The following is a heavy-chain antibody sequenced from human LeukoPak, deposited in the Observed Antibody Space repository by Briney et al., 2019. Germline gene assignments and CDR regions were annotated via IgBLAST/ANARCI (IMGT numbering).Heavy chain of an antibody. D-gene: IGHD3-10*01. CDR3: VKCGGASAVQGYRGVLLWFDY. CDR1: GGSISSSN. V-gene: IGHV3-64*02. CDR2: ISGNGRDT. J-gene: IGHJ4*02. Sequence: PSGTLSLTCAVSGGSISSSNWWSWVRQAPGKGLEYVSAISGNGRDTYYADSVEGRFTVSRDNYKNTLYLQMNSLRAEDTAVYYCVKCGGASAVQGYRGVLLWFDYWGQGTLVTVSS.